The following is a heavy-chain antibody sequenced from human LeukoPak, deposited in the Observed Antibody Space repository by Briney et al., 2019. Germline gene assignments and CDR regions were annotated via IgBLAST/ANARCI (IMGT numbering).Heavy chain of an antibody. CDR2: ISSSSSTI. CDR3: ARDPIAVAGTGDDY. Sequence: GGSLRLSCAASGFTFSSYSMNWVRQAPGKGLEWVSYISSSSSTIYYADSVKGRFTISRDNSKNTLYLQMNSLRAEDTAVYYCARDPIAVAGTGDDYWGQGTLVTVSS. J-gene: IGHJ4*02. D-gene: IGHD6-19*01. CDR1: GFTFSSYS. V-gene: IGHV3-48*01.